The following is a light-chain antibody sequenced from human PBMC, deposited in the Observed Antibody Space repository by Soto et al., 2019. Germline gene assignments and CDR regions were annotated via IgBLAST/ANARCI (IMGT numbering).Light chain of an antibody. CDR3: QQYDGYSQT. J-gene: IGKJ1*01. CDR2: DAS. CDR1: QSISSW. V-gene: IGKV1-5*01. Sequence: DIKMTQSPSTLSASVGERVTITCRASQSISSWLAWYQQKPGKAPKLLIYDASTLESGVPSRFSGSGSGTEFTLTITSLQPDDFATYYCQQYDGYSQTFGQGTKVDIK.